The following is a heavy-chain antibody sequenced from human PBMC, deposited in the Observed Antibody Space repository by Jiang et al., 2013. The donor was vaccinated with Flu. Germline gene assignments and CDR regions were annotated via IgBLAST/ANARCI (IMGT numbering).Heavy chain of an antibody. J-gene: IGHJ4*02. Sequence: KPSETLSLTCAVYGGSFSGYYWSWIRQPPGKGLEWIGEINHSGSTNYNPSLKSRVTISVDTSKNQFSLKLSSVTAADTAVYYCARYPLVRGVVDFDYWGQGTLVTVSS. D-gene: IGHD3-10*01. CDR1: GGSFSGYY. V-gene: IGHV4-34*01. CDR2: INHSGST. CDR3: ARYPLVRGVVDFDY.